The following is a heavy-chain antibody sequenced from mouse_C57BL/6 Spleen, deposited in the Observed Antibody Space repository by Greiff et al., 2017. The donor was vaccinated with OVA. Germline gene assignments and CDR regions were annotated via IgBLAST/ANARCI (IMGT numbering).Heavy chain of an antibody. CDR2: IYPGSGST. CDR3: ARYYGSSSDWYFDV. Sequence: QVQLQQPGAELVKPGASVKMSCKASGYTFTSYWITWVKQRPGQGLEWIGDIYPGSGSTNYHEKFKSKATLTVDTSSSTAYMQLSSLTSEDSAVYYCARYYGSSSDWYFDVWGTGTTVTVSS. CDR1: GYTFTSYW. J-gene: IGHJ1*03. V-gene: IGHV1-55*01. D-gene: IGHD1-1*01.